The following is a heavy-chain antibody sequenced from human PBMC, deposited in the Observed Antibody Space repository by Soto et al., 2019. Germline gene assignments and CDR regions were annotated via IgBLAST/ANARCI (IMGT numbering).Heavy chain of an antibody. D-gene: IGHD7-27*01. CDR3: ARTGDNLVDY. CDR1: GDSVSSKSAA. V-gene: IGHV6-1*01. CDR2: TYYRSKWSS. Sequence: SQTLSLTCAISGDSVSSKSAAWHWIRQSPSRGLEWLGRTYYRSKWSSNYAVSVKSRITINPDTSKNQFSLQLRSVTPDDTAMYYCARTGDNLVDYWGQGTLVTV. J-gene: IGHJ4*02.